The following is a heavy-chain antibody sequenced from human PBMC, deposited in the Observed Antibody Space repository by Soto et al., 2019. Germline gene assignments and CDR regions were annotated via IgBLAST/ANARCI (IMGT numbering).Heavy chain of an antibody. Sequence: QVQLVQSGAEVKKPGASVKVSCKASGYTFTNYYIHWVRQAPGQGLEWMGMSNPSGGSTSYTRRCQRRVTLTRDTSTSTVYMELSSLRSEDTAVYYCARESQSSGWSWFDYWGQGTLVTVSS. CDR3: ARESQSSGWSWFDY. D-gene: IGHD6-19*01. V-gene: IGHV1-46*01. J-gene: IGHJ4*02. CDR1: GYTFTNYY. CDR2: SNPSGGST.